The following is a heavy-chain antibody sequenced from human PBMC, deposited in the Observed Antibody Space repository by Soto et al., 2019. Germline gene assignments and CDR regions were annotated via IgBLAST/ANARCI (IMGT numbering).Heavy chain of an antibody. Sequence: GGSLRLSCAASGFTFSNAWMSWVRQAPGKGLEWVGRIKSKTDGGTTDYAAPVKGRFTISRDDSKNTLYLQMNSLKTEDTAVYYCTTEGVGMITFGGVIVIGDAFDIWGQGTMVTVSS. CDR1: GFTFSNAW. J-gene: IGHJ3*02. V-gene: IGHV3-15*01. D-gene: IGHD3-16*02. CDR3: TTEGVGMITFGGVIVIGDAFDI. CDR2: IKSKTDGGTT.